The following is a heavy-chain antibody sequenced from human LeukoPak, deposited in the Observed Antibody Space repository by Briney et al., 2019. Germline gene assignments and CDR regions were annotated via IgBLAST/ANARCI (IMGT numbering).Heavy chain of an antibody. CDR3: ARSGIAARPLDY. D-gene: IGHD6-6*01. CDR2: IKTDGSTT. V-gene: IGHV3-74*01. CDR1: GFTFSSYW. J-gene: IGHJ4*02. Sequence: GGSLRLSCAVSGFTFSSYWMHWVRQAPGKGLVWVSHIKTDGSTTAYADSVKGRFTISRDNAKNTLYLQMNSLRAEDTAVYYCARSGIAARPLDYWGQGMLVVVSS.